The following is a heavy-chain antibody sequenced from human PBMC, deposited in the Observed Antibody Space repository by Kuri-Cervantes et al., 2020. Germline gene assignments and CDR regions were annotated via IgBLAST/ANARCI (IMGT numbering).Heavy chain of an antibody. CDR1: GGSISSSSYY. J-gene: IGHJ4*02. D-gene: IGHD3-22*01. CDR2: INHSGST. Sequence: SETLSLTCTVSGGSISSSSYYWGWIRQPPGKGLEWIGEINHSGSTNYNPSLKSRVTISLDTSKNQFSLKLNSVTAADTAVYFCARDLMADYYDSSGYYGDYWGQGTLVTVSS. V-gene: IGHV4-39*07. CDR3: ARDLMADYYDSSGYYGDY.